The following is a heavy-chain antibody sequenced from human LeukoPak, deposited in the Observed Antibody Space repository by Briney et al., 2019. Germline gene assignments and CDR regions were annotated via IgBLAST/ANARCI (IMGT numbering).Heavy chain of an antibody. D-gene: IGHD4-11*01. CDR2: IYHSGST. V-gene: IGHV4-4*02. Sequence: SGTLSLTCAVSGGSISSSNWWSWVRQPPGKGLEWIGEIYHSGSTNYNPSLKSRVTISVDTSKNQFSLKLSSVTAADTAVYYCAREDTVTTSGWFDPWGQGTLVTVSS. J-gene: IGHJ5*02. CDR1: GGSISSSNW. CDR3: AREDTVTTSGWFDP.